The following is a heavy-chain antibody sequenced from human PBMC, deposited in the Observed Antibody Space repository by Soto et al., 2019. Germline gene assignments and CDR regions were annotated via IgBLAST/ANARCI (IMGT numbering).Heavy chain of an antibody. D-gene: IGHD5-12*01. Sequence: EVQLVESGGGLIHPGGSLRLSCGASGFTVSTTYMSWVRQAPGKGLEWVSTMYTGGRTSYADSVKGRFTISRDNSKNPLYPLMNGLRVEDTAVYYSAGGGRYSGSEGHDSWGQGTLVTVSS. CDR3: AGGGRYSGSEGHDS. V-gene: IGHV3-53*01. CDR2: MYTGGRT. CDR1: GFTVSTTY. J-gene: IGHJ4*02.